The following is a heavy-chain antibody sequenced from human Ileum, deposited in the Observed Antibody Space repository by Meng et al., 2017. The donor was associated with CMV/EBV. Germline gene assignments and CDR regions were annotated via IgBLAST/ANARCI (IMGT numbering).Heavy chain of an antibody. CDR3: ARILNPGINGRGWFNL. D-gene: IGHD1-1*01. CDR1: GGSISSNTYY. V-gene: IGHV4-39*07. CDR2: VYYSGDT. J-gene: IGHJ5*01. Sequence: GSLRLSCTVSGGSISSNTYYWGWIRQPPKKGLEWIGSVYYSGDTDYNPSLKSRVTMSVDTSKNQFFLKLNSVTAADTAVYYCARILNPGINGRGWFNLWGQGILVTVSS.